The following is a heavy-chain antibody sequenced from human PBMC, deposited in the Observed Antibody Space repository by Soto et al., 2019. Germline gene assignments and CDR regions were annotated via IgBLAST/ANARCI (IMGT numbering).Heavy chain of an antibody. CDR3: ARGPPWIQGYCSGGSCYPGFDY. CDR1: GFTFSSYS. D-gene: IGHD2-15*01. Sequence: GGSLRLSCAASGFTFSSYSMNWVRQAPGKGLEWVSSISSSSSYIYYADSVKGRFTISRDNAKNSLYLQMNSLRAEDTAVYYCARGPPWIQGYCSGGSCYPGFDYWGQGTLVTVSS. CDR2: ISSSSSYI. J-gene: IGHJ4*02. V-gene: IGHV3-21*01.